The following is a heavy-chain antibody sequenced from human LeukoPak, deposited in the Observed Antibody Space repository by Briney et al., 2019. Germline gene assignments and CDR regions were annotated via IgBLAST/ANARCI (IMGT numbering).Heavy chain of an antibody. CDR3: AKQHAATGGYFEY. V-gene: IGHV3-23*01. D-gene: IGHD3-10*01. CDR2: FSASDGRT. J-gene: IGHJ4*02. CDR1: GFTFSSYA. Sequence: GGSLRLSCAASGFTFSSYAMSWVRQAPGKGLEYISTFSASDGRTYYAASVKGRFAISRDNSKYTPYLQMNSLRAEDTAVYYCAKQHAATGGYFEYWGQGTLVTVSS.